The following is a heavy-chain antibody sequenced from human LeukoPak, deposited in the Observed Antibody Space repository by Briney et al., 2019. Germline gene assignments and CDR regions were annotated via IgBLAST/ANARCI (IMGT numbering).Heavy chain of an antibody. CDR1: GFTFSSYW. D-gene: IGHD3-10*01. CDR2: INSDGSST. V-gene: IGHV3-74*01. Sequence: GGSLRLSCAASGFTFSSYWMHWVRQAPGKGLVWVSRINSDGSSTSYADSVKGRFTISRDNAKNTLYLQMNSLRAEDTAVYYCARVRGESPRLFDPWGQGTLVTVSS. J-gene: IGHJ5*02. CDR3: ARVRGESPRLFDP.